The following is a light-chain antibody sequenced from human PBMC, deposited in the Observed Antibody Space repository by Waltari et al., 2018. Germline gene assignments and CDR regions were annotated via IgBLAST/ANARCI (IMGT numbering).Light chain of an antibody. CDR1: QSISRY. CDR3: QQSYSSPPT. J-gene: IGKJ1*01. CDR2: AAS. V-gene: IGKV1-39*01. Sequence: DIQMTQSPSSLSASVGDRVSITCRESQSISRYLHWYQQKPGKAPKLLIYAASSLHSGVPSRFSGSGSGTDFTLTISSLQPEDFASYYCQQSYSSPPTFGQWTKVDIK.